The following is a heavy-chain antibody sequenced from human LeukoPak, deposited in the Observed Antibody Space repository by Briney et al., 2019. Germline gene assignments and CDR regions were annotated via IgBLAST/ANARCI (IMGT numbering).Heavy chain of an antibody. J-gene: IGHJ6*02. CDR3: ARDMIRYSGYDGMDV. V-gene: IGHV3-23*01. Sequence: GGSLRLSCAASGFTFRTYAMSWVRQAPGKGLEWVSGISGSGDSTYYADSVKGRFTISRDNSWNTLFLQMNSLRAEDTAVYYCARDMIRYSGYDGMDVWGQGTTVTVSS. CDR1: GFTFRTYA. D-gene: IGHD5-12*01. CDR2: ISGSGDST.